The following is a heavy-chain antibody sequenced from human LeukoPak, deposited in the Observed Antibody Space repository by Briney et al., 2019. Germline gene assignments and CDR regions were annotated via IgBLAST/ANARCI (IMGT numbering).Heavy chain of an antibody. Sequence: SETLSLTCTVSGDSISRYYWSWIRQPPGKGLEWIGYVYYSGSTNYNPSLKSRLTISVDTSKNQFSLKLSSMPAADTAVYYCARHFAYARGWYFDLWGRGTLVTVSS. J-gene: IGHJ2*01. D-gene: IGHD4-17*01. CDR1: GDSISRYY. CDR2: VYYSGST. CDR3: ARHFAYARGWYFDL. V-gene: IGHV4-59*08.